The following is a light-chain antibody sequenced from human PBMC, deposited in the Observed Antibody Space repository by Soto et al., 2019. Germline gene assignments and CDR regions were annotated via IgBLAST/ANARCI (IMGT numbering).Light chain of an antibody. CDR2: EDS. CDR1: SIDVGTYNL. Sequence: QSVLTQPASVSGSPEQSITISCTGTSIDVGTYNLVSWYQQYPGKAPKLIIYEDSERPSGVPDRFSGSKSGNTASLTVSGLQAEDEADYYCSSYAGSSNVFGTGTKVTVL. CDR3: SSYAGSSNV. J-gene: IGLJ1*01. V-gene: IGLV2-14*02.